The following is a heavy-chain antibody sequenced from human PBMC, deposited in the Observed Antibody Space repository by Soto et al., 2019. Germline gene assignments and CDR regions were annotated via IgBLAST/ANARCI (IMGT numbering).Heavy chain of an antibody. D-gene: IGHD7-27*01. J-gene: IGHJ6*03. CDR2: INYSEST. CDR1: GGSFSGYY. V-gene: IGHV4-34*01. Sequence: SETLSLTCAVYGGSFSGYYWSWIRQPPGKGLEWIGEINYSESTNFNPSLKSRVTISVDTSKNQFSLKLTSVTAADTAVNFCARETGDTLYYYYMDVWGKGTTVTVSS. CDR3: ARETGDTLYYYYMDV.